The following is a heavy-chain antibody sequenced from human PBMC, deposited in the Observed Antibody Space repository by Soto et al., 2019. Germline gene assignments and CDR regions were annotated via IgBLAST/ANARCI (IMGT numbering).Heavy chain of an antibody. V-gene: IGHV3-30-3*01. Sequence: QVQLVESGGGVVQPGRSLRLSCAASGFTLSGYAMHWVRQAPGKGLEWVAVISYDGSNKYYADSVKGRFTISRDNSKNTLYLQMNSLRPEDTGVYYCARDLEIATRPSHYWGQGTLVTVSS. CDR1: GFTLSGYA. CDR2: ISYDGSNK. CDR3: ARDLEIATRPSHY. J-gene: IGHJ4*02. D-gene: IGHD5-18*01.